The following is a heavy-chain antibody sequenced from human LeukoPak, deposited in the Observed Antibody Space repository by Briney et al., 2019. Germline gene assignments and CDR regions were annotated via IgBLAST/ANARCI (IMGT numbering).Heavy chain of an antibody. CDR1: GYTFTSYY. CDR2: INPSGGST. D-gene: IGHD6-13*01. Sequence: ASVKVSCKASGYTFTSYYMHWVRQAPGQGLEWMGIINPSGGSTSYAQKLQGRVTMTTDTSTSTAYMELRSLRSDDTAVYYCARRYSSSWVKGDWFDPWGQGTLVTVSS. CDR3: ARRYSSSWVKGDWFDP. J-gene: IGHJ5*02. V-gene: IGHV1-46*01.